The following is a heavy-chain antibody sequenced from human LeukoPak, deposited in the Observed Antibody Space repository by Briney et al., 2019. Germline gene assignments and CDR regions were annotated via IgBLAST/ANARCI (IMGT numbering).Heavy chain of an antibody. CDR2: ISINGGST. J-gene: IGHJ3*02. CDR1: GFTFSSYA. CDR3: VKESRVVRGVVMDAFDM. Sequence: GGSLRLSCSASGFTFSSYAMHCVRQAPGKGLEYVSGISINGGSTDYADSVKGRFTISRDNSKNTVYLQMSSLRAEDTAVSYSVKESRVVRGVVMDAFDMWGHGTMVTVSS. V-gene: IGHV3-64D*06. D-gene: IGHD3-10*01.